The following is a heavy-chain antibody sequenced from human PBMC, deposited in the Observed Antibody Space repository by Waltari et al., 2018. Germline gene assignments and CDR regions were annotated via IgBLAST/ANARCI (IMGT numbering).Heavy chain of an antibody. CDR2: VYQTGIT. D-gene: IGHD3-3*01. Sequence: QVQLQESGPGLVKPSETLSLTCAVSGYSISSGYFWGLIRQPPGRGLEWIGTVYQTGITYYSPSLKSRVTISVDTSKNHFSLNLSSVTAADTAFYYCARTVVAWRTTIFSMYYVDYWGQGTLVTVSS. V-gene: IGHV4-38-2*01. CDR3: ARTVVAWRTTIFSMYYVDY. J-gene: IGHJ4*02. CDR1: GYSISSGYF.